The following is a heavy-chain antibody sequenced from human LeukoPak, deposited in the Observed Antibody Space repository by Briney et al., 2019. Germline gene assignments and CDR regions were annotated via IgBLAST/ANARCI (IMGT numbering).Heavy chain of an antibody. D-gene: IGHD5-18*01. CDR1: GYTFTGYY. J-gene: IGHJ4*02. CDR2: INPNSGGT. Sequence: ASVKVSCKASGYTFTGYYMHWVRQAPGQGLEWKGWINPNSGGTNYAQKFQGRVTMTRDTSISTAYMELSRLRSDDTAVYYCARVLGYRYYFDYWGQGTLVTVSS. V-gene: IGHV1-2*02. CDR3: ARVLGYRYYFDY.